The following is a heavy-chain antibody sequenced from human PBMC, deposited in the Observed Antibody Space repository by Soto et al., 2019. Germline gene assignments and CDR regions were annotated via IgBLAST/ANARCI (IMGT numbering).Heavy chain of an antibody. CDR2: ITGSGDNT. D-gene: IGHD2-8*02. J-gene: IGHJ4*02. CDR1: KFTLSTSA. V-gene: IGHV3-23*01. Sequence: GGPLRLSLAASKFTLSTSAMTWVPKSPGKGLEWVSDITGSGDNTYSADSVKGRFTISRDNSKSTLYLQMNSLTAEDTAVYYCAKDMVHCTGTRCARYFEKWGRGTLVTVSS. CDR3: AKDMVHCTGTRCARYFEK.